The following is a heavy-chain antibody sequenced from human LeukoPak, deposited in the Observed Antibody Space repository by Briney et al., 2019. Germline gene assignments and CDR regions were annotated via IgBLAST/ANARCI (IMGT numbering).Heavy chain of an antibody. Sequence: GGSLRLSCAASGFTFSSYGMHWVRQAPGKGLEWVAVISYDGSNKYYADSVKGRFTISRDNSKITLYLQMNSLRAEDTAVYYCARDLGEGYFDYWGQGTLVTVSS. D-gene: IGHD3-10*01. CDR1: GFTFSSYG. J-gene: IGHJ4*02. CDR3: ARDLGEGYFDY. CDR2: ISYDGSNK. V-gene: IGHV3-30*03.